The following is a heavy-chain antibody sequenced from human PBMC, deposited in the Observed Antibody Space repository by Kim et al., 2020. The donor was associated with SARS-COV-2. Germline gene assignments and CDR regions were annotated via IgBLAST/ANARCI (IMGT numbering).Heavy chain of an antibody. V-gene: IGHV3-23*01. J-gene: IGHJ4*02. D-gene: IGHD3-22*01. Sequence: ADSLKGRFTVSRDNAKNKLYLQMDSRRAEDTALYYCAKDHESSGWPTFDYWGQGILVTVSS. CDR3: AKDHESSGWPTFDY.